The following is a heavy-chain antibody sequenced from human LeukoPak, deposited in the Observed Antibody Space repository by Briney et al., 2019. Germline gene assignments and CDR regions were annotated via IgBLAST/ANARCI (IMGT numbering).Heavy chain of an antibody. J-gene: IGHJ6*02. Sequence: GGSLRLSCAASGFTFSSYAMSWVRQAPGKGLEWVSAISGSGGSTYYADSVKGRFTNSRDNSKNTLYLQMNSLRAEDTAVYYCAKGGYGSGSYYNPHYGMDVWGQGTTVTVSS. CDR3: AKGGYGSGSYYNPHYGMDV. D-gene: IGHD3-10*01. CDR2: ISGSGGST. V-gene: IGHV3-23*01. CDR1: GFTFSSYA.